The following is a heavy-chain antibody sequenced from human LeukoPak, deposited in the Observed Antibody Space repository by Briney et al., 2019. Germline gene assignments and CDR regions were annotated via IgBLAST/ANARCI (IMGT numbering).Heavy chain of an antibody. D-gene: IGHD3-22*01. CDR3: AKEMVITMIVVVPDGFDY. Sequence: GGSLRLSCAASGFTFSSYGMHWVRQAPGKGLEWVAFIRYDGSNKYYADSVKGRFTISRDNSKNTLYLQMNSLRAEDTAVYYCAKEMVITMIVVVPDGFDYWGQGTLVTVSS. CDR1: GFTFSSYG. V-gene: IGHV3-30*02. CDR2: IRYDGSNK. J-gene: IGHJ4*02.